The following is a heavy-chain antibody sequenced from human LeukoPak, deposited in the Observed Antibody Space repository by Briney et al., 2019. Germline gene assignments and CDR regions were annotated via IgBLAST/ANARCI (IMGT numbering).Heavy chain of an antibody. CDR2: ISAYNGNT. J-gene: IGHJ6*03. CDR1: GYTFTSYG. CDR3: ARVVEAGVSDYGFWSGYYGGSNYYYYMDV. D-gene: IGHD3-3*01. V-gene: IGHV1-18*01. Sequence: ASVKVSCKASGYTFTSYGISWVRQAPGQGLEWMGWISAYNGNTNYAQKLQGRVTMTTDTSTSTAYMELRSLRSDDTAVYYCARVVEAGVSDYGFWSGYYGGSNYYYYMDVWGKGTTVTVSS.